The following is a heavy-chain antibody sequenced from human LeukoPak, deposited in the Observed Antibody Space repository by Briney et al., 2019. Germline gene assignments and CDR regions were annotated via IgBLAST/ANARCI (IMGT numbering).Heavy chain of an antibody. CDR1: GFTFNNAW. CDR3: TTDFSSAVADTFDY. D-gene: IGHD6-19*01. V-gene: IGHV3-15*01. CDR2: IKSKTNGGTT. Sequence: GGSLRLSCAASGFTFNNAWMSWVRQAPGKGLEWVGRIKSKTNGGTTDYAVPVKGRFTISRDDSKNTLYLQMNSLKTEDAAVYYCTTDFSSAVADTFDYWGQGTLVTVSS. J-gene: IGHJ4*02.